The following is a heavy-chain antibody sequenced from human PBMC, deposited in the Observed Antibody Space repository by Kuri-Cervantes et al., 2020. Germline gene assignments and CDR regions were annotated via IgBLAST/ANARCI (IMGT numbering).Heavy chain of an antibody. V-gene: IGHV3-21*01. CDR2: ISSSSSYI. J-gene: IGHJ6*03. CDR1: GFTFSTYW. D-gene: IGHD3-10*01. Sequence: GESLKISCAASGFTFSTYWMSWVRQAPGKGLEWVSSISSSSSYIYYADSVKGRFTISRDNAKNSLYLQMNSLRAEDTAVYYCARAHERDYYGSGSYYKRRYYYYYYMDVWGKGTTVTVS. CDR3: ARAHERDYYGSGSYYKRRYYYYYYMDV.